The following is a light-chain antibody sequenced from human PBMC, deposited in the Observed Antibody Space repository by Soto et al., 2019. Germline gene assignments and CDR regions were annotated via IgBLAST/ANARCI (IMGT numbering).Light chain of an antibody. CDR2: GAF. CDR3: QQYNNWPRT. Sequence: IVLTQSPGTLSLSPGERATLSCRASQSVSSTLLTWYQQKPGQAPRLLIYGAFTRASGFPARFSGGGSGTEFTLTISSLQSEDFAVYYCQQYNNWPRTFGQGTKVDIK. V-gene: IGKV3-15*01. CDR1: QSVSST. J-gene: IGKJ1*01.